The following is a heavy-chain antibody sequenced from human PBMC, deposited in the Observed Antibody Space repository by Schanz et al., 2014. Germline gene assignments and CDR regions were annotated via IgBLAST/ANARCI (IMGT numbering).Heavy chain of an antibody. CDR1: GGSVSSYY. J-gene: IGHJ5*02. D-gene: IGHD4-17*01. CDR2: IFSSGRP. CDR3: ATGFGDYCIS. V-gene: IGHV4-59*02. Sequence: QVQLQESGPGLVKPSETLSLTCTVSGGSVSSYYWSWIRQPPGKGLEWIGYIFSSGRPYYNPALKSRVPISVHTSKNQFSLKLTSVTAADTAVYYCATGFGDYCISWGQGTLVTVSS.